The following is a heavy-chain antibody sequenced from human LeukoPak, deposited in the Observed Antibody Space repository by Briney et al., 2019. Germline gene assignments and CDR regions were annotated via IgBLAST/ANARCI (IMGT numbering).Heavy chain of an antibody. CDR3: ASPDQKAAFDL. Sequence: SETLSLTCSVSGDSITSGAYYWTWIRQTPGEGLEWIGNSYHTGKTHYNPSFKSRLTISVDKSKNQFSLRLTSVTAADTAVYYCASPDQKAAFDLWGQGTMVTVSS. J-gene: IGHJ3*01. CDR2: SYHTGKT. V-gene: IGHV4-30-2*01. CDR1: GDSITSGAYY.